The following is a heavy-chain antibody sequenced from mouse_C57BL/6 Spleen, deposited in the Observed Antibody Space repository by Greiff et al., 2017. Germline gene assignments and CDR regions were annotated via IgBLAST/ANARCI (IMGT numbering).Heavy chain of an antibody. Sequence: VQLQQSGAELVKPGASVKISCKASGYAFSGYWMNWVKQRPGTGLEWIGQIYPGDGDTNYNGKFKGKATLTADKSSSTAYMQLSSLTSEDSAVYFCARSNTSVGVYWFAYWGQGTTLTVSS. CDR1: GYAFSGYW. D-gene: IGHD1-1*01. CDR2: IYPGDGDT. CDR3: ARSNTSVGVYWFAY. J-gene: IGHJ2*01. V-gene: IGHV1-80*01.